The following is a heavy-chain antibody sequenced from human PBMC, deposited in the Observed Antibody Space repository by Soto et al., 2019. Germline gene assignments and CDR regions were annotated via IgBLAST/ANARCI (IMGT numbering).Heavy chain of an antibody. J-gene: IGHJ5*02. CDR2: ISGSGTTI. CDR1: RITFGDYY. CDR3: ARDPVLLWFGEPSPPHHNWFDP. D-gene: IGHD3-10*01. Sequence: PGGSLRLSCAASRITFGDYYMTWIRQAPGKGLEWISDISGSGTTIYYADSVKGRFTVSRDNAKNSLYLQMNSLRAEDTAIYYCARDPVLLWFGEPSPPHHNWFDPWGQGTLVTVSS. V-gene: IGHV3-11*04.